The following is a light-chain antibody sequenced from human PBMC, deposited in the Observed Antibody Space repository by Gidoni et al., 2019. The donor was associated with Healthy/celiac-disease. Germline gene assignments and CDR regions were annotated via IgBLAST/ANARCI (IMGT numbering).Light chain of an antibody. V-gene: IGKV3-20*01. Sequence: EIVLTQSPVTLSLSPGERATLSCRASQSVSSYLAWYQQKPGQAPRLRIYAASNRATGIPDRFSGSGSGTDFTRTISRREPEDFAVYYCQQYLSFWTFGQGTKVEIK. CDR2: AAS. J-gene: IGKJ1*01. CDR3: QQYLSFWT. CDR1: QSVSSY.